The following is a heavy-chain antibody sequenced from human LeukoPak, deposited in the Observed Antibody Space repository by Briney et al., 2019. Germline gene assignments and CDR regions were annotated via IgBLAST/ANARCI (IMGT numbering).Heavy chain of an antibody. D-gene: IGHD3-9*01. V-gene: IGHV3-48*02. Sequence: GGSLRLSCAASGFTFSSYSMNWVRQAPGKGLEWVSYISSSSSTIYYADSVKGRFTISRDNAKNSLYLQMNSLRDEDTAVYYCARVPITIFSWDHYFDYWGQGTLVTVSS. CDR2: ISSSSSTI. J-gene: IGHJ4*02. CDR3: ARVPITIFSWDHYFDY. CDR1: GFTFSSYS.